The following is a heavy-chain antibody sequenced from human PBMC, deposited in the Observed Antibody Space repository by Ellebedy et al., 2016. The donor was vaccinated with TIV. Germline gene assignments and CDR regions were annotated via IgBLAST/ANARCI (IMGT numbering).Heavy chain of an antibody. V-gene: IGHV3-11*06. CDR3: ARGQAVAGSHFDY. CDR2: ISSSGSDT. CDR1: GFSFSDYY. J-gene: IGHJ4*02. Sequence: GESLKTSCAASGFSFSDYYMSWIRQVPGTGLEWLSSISSSGSDTNYADSVKGRFTISRDNAKNSLYLEMNSLKVEDTAVYYCARGQAVAGSHFDYWGQGTLVTVSS. D-gene: IGHD6-19*01.